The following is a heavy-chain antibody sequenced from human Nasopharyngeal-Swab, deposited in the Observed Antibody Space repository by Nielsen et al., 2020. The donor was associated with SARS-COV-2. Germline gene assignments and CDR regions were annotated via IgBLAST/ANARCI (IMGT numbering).Heavy chain of an antibody. CDR1: GGSINSGGYY. Sequence: SETLSLTCTVSGGSINSGGYYWSWIRPHPGKGLEWIGYIYYSGSTFYNPSLESRVAMSVDTSKNQFSLNLSSVTAADAAVYYCASTAAAFDNWGQGTLVTVSS. V-gene: IGHV4-31*03. J-gene: IGHJ4*02. CDR2: IYYSGST. D-gene: IGHD6-25*01. CDR3: ASTAAAFDN.